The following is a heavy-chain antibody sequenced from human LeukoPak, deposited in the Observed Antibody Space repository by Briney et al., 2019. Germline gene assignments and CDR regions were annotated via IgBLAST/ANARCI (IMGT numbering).Heavy chain of an antibody. D-gene: IGHD1-26*01. Sequence: PSETLSLTCTVSGGSIGSYYWSWIRQPPGKGLEWIGYIYYSGSTNYNPSLESRVTISVDTSKNQFSLKLSSVTAADTAVYYCARGRSSTYYYMDVWGKGTTVTVSS. CDR2: IYYSGST. CDR3: ARGRSSTYYYMDV. CDR1: GGSIGSYY. V-gene: IGHV4-59*01. J-gene: IGHJ6*03.